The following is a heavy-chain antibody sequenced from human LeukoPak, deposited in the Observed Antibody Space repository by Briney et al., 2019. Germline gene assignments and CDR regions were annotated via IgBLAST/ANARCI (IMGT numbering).Heavy chain of an antibody. D-gene: IGHD3-10*01. CDR2: ISGSGGST. J-gene: IGHJ1*01. CDR1: GFTFSSYA. CDR3: AKGQKYYYGSGSYKFAEYFQH. Sequence: PGGSLRLSCAASGFTFSSYAMSWVRQAPGKGLEWVSAISGSGGSTYYADSVKGRFTISRDNSKNTLYLQMSSLRAEDTAVYYCAKGQKYYYGSGSYKFAEYFQHWGQGTLVTVSS. V-gene: IGHV3-23*01.